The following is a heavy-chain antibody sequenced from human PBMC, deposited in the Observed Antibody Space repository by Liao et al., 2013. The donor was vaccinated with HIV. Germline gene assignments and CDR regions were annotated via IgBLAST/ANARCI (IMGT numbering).Heavy chain of an antibody. CDR2: IYTSGST. CDR1: GGSISRGVYY. V-gene: IGHV4-61*02. J-gene: IGHJ4*02. CDR3: ARARWLHYYFDY. Sequence: QVQLQESGPRLVKPSQTLSLTCSVSGGSISRGVYYWSWIRQPAGKGLEWLGHIYTSGSTNYNPSLKSRVTISVDTSKNQFSLKLSSVTAADTAVYYCARARWLHYYFDYWGQGTLVTVSS. D-gene: IGHD3-22*01.